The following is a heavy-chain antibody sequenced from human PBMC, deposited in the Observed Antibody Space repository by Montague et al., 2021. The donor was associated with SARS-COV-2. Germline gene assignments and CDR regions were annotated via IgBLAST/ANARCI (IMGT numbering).Heavy chain of an antibody. Sequence: TLSLTCTVSGGSISGDNYYWSWIRQPPGKRLEWIAYIYYTGSTYYNPSLQSLLRTSFDSSKNQSFLTLTLVTAADTAIYYCARNRGWGSRGAGYIDLWGRGTRVTVSS. CDR1: GGSISGDNYY. CDR2: IYYTGST. CDR3: ARNRGWGSRGAGYIDL. D-gene: IGHD7-27*01. V-gene: IGHV4-30-4*08. J-gene: IGHJ2*01.